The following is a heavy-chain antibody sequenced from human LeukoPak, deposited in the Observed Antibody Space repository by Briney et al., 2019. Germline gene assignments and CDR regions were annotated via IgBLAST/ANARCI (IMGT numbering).Heavy chain of an antibody. CDR2: IYYSGST. Sequence: ASETLSLTCTVSGGSISSSSYYWGWIRQPPGKGLEWIGTIYYSGSTFYNPSLKSRVTISVDTSKNQFSLKLSSVTAADTAVYYCARVYGSGSYSDSWGQGTLVTVSS. CDR3: ARVYGSGSYSDS. CDR1: GGSISSSSYY. J-gene: IGHJ4*02. V-gene: IGHV4-39*07. D-gene: IGHD3-10*01.